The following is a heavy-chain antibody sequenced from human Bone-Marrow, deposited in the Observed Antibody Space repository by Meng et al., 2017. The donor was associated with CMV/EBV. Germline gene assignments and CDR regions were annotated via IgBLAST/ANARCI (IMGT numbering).Heavy chain of an antibody. D-gene: IGHD3-16*01. J-gene: IGHJ5*02. CDR1: GYSFSDYQ. CDR2: INPKSGGT. CDR3: ASVRLLWGVNANWFDP. Sequence: APVKVSCKASGYSFSDYQMHWVRQVPGQGLEWMGWINPKSGGTYYAQKFQGRVTMTRDTSISTAYMELSRLRFDDTAVYYCASVRLLWGVNANWFDPWGQGTLVTVSS. V-gene: IGHV1-2*02.